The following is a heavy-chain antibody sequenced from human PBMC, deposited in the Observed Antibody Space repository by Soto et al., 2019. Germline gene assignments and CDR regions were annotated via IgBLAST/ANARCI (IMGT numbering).Heavy chain of an antibody. D-gene: IGHD7-27*01. J-gene: IGHJ4*02. CDR1: GFTFSSYE. Sequence: GGSLRLSCAASGFTFSSYEMNWVRQAPGKGLEWVSYISSGGTTIYYEDSVKGRFTISRDNAKNSLSLQMNSLRAEDTAVYFCARDNRGTFDYWGQGALVTVSS. CDR2: ISSGGTTI. V-gene: IGHV3-48*03. CDR3: ARDNRGTFDY.